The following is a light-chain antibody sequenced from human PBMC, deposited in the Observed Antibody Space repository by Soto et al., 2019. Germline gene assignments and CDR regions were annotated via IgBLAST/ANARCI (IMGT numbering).Light chain of an antibody. Sequence: DIQMTQSPSSLSASVGDRVTITCRASQSITNYLNWYQQRPGKAPQLLIYAASNLQSGVPSRFSGSVSGTDFTLTISSLQPEDFASYYCQQTYSTPVTFGGGTKVEIK. CDR2: AAS. CDR1: QSITNY. V-gene: IGKV1-39*01. J-gene: IGKJ4*01. CDR3: QQTYSTPVT.